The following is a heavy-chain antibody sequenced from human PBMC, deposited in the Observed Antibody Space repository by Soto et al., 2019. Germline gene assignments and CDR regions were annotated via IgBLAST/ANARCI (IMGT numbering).Heavy chain of an antibody. CDR2: IYWNDDK. CDR1: GFSLSTFGMG. J-gene: IGHJ4*02. Sequence: QITLKESGPTLVKPTQTLTLTCTFSGFSLSTFGMGVGWIRQPPGKAMEWLALIYWNDDKRYSPSLKSRLTITKDTSKNLVVLKITNMDPVDTATYYCVNRRYSSPSDKWGQGTLVTVSS. CDR3: VNRRYSSPSDK. D-gene: IGHD5-18*01. V-gene: IGHV2-5*01.